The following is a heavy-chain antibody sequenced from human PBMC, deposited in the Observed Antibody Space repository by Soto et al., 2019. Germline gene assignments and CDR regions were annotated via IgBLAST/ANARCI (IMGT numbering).Heavy chain of an antibody. CDR1: GFTFNNYA. Sequence: AGGSLRLSCAASGFTFNNYAMSWVRQAPGKGLEWVAEIRGSGDKTHYADSVKGRFTISRDNSKHTLYLQVDSLRAEDTAVYYCAKGFDFDWLHPLDYWGQGTLVTVSS. V-gene: IGHV3-23*01. CDR2: IRGSGDKT. CDR3: AKGFDFDWLHPLDY. D-gene: IGHD3-9*01. J-gene: IGHJ4*02.